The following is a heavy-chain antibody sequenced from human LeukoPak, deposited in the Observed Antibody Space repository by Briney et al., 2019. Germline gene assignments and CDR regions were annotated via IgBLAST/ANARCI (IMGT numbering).Heavy chain of an antibody. J-gene: IGHJ4*02. Sequence: GVSLRLSCAAAVVTFSNAWVNWVRKAPWKGLEWVANIKQDGSEKYYVDSVKGRFTISRDNAKNSLYLQMNSLRAGDTAMYYCARDGNWGQGTLVTVSS. V-gene: IGHV3-7*01. CDR2: IKQDGSEK. CDR1: VVTFSNAW. CDR3: ARDGN.